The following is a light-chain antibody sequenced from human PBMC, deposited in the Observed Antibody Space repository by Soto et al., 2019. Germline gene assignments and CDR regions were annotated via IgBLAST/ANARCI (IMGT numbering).Light chain of an antibody. CDR2: AAS. CDR1: QGISSY. CDR3: QQYYSYPLCT. V-gene: IGKV1-8*01. J-gene: IGKJ2*02. Sequence: AIRMTQSPSSLSASTGDRVTITCRASQGISSYLAWYQQKPGKAPKLLIYAASTLQSGVPSRFSGSGSGTDFTLTISCLQSEDFATYYCQQYYSYPLCTFGQGTKLGIK.